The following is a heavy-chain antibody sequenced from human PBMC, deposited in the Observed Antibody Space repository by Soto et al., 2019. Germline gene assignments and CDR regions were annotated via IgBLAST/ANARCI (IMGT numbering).Heavy chain of an antibody. J-gene: IGHJ4*02. V-gene: IGHV5-51*01. CDR3: ARHVYYDVLKKNY. CDR2: IYPGNSDT. CDR1: GYNFANYW. D-gene: IGHD3-9*01. Sequence: VALKISCKGSGYNFANYWIGWVRQMPGKGLEGMGIIYPGNSDTRYSPSFQGQVTISADTSISTAYLEWSSLKASDTAIYYCARHVYYDVLKKNYWGQGTLVTVSS.